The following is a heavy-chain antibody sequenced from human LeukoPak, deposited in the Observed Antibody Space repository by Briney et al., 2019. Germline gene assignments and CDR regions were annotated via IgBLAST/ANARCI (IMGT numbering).Heavy chain of an antibody. CDR2: IIPILGIA. CDR1: GGTFSSYA. J-gene: IGHJ6*03. V-gene: IGHV1-69*04. CDR3: ARVTYDILTGYRPPYYYYMNV. Sequence: SVKVSCKASGGTFSSYAISWVRRAPGQGLEWMGRIIPILGIANYAQKFQGRVTITADKSTSTAYMELSSLRSEDTAVYYCARVTYDILTGYRPPYYYYMNVWGKGTTVTVSS. D-gene: IGHD3-9*01.